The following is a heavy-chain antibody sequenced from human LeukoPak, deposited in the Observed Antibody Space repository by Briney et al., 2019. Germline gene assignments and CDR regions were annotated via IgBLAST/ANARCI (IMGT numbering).Heavy chain of an antibody. V-gene: IGHV1-8*01. CDR1: GYTFTSYD. Sequence: ASVKISCKAFGYTFTSYDISWVRQATGQGLEWMGWMNPNSGNTGYAQKFQGRVTMTRNTSISTAYMELSSLRSEDTAVYYCARGRGGYSYEWPFDYWGQGTLVTVSS. CDR2: MNPNSGNT. CDR3: ARGRGGYSYEWPFDY. D-gene: IGHD5-18*01. J-gene: IGHJ4*02.